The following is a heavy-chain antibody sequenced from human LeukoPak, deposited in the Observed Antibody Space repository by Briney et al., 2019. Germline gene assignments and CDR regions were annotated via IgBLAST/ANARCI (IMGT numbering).Heavy chain of an antibody. CDR2: INPNSGGT. CDR3: ARVSVAGTPDRDYFDY. Sequence: ASVKVSCKASGYTFTGYYMHWVRQAPGQGLECMGRINPNSGGTSYAEQFQGRVTMTRDTSISTAYMELSSLRSDDAAVYYCARVSVAGTPDRDYFDYWGQGTVVTVSS. CDR1: GYTFTGYY. D-gene: IGHD6-19*01. J-gene: IGHJ4*02. V-gene: IGHV1-2*06.